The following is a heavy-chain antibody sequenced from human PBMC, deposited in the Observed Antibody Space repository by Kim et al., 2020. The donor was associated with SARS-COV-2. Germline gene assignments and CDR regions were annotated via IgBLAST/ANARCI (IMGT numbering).Heavy chain of an antibody. Sequence: TYYADSVKGRFTISRDKDTLYLQMNSLRAEDTAVYYCAKGVRSSWGFFDYWGQGTLVTVSS. D-gene: IGHD7-27*01. V-gene: IGHV3-23*01. J-gene: IGHJ4*02. CDR2: T. CDR3: AKGVRSSWGFFDY.